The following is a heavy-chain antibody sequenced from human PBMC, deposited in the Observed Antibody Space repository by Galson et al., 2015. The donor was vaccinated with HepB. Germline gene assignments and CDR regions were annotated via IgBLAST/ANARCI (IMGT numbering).Heavy chain of an antibody. Sequence: SCKASGYTFSSYSITWVRQAPGQGLEWMGWINAYSRKTNYARQLQGRVTMTTDTSTSTAYMELRSLRSDDTAVYYCARGALVAVVDATQNNWFDPWGQGTLLTVSS. CDR2: INAYSRKT. V-gene: IGHV1-18*01. CDR3: ARGALVAVVDATQNNWFDP. J-gene: IGHJ5*02. D-gene: IGHD2-15*01. CDR1: GYTFSSYS.